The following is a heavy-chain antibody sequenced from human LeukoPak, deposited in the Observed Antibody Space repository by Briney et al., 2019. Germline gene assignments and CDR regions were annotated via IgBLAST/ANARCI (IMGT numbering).Heavy chain of an antibody. CDR2: IIPIFGTA. D-gene: IGHD3-16*01. V-gene: IGHV1-69*13. CDR3: ARGGLDPY. Sequence: ASVKVSCKASGYTFTSYGINWVRQAPGQGLEWMGGIIPIFGTANYAQKFQGRVTITADESTSTAYMELSSLRSEDTAVYYCARGGLDPYWGQGTLVTVSS. J-gene: IGHJ4*02. CDR1: GYTFTSYG.